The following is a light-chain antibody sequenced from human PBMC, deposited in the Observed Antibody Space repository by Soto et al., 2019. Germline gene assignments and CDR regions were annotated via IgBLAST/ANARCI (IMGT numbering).Light chain of an antibody. J-gene: IGKJ2*01. Sequence: EIVLTQSPGTLSLSPGERATLSCRASQSVSSSYLAWYQQKPGQAPRLLIYGASSRATGIPDRFSGSGSGTDFTLTISRLEHVDFAVYYCQQYGSSPPMYTFGQGTKLEIK. CDR3: QQYGSSPPMYT. CDR1: QSVSSSY. V-gene: IGKV3-20*01. CDR2: GAS.